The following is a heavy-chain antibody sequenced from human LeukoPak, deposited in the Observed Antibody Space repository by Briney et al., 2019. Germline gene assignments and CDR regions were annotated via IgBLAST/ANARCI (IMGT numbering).Heavy chain of an antibody. V-gene: IGHV4-39*07. D-gene: IGHD6-19*01. CDR3: ARSTSSGWYAFDY. Sequence: SETLSLTCTVSGGSITNSRYYWGWIRQPPGKGLEWIGSIYYSGSDYYNPSLKSRLTISVDTSKNQFSLKLSSVTAADTAVYYCARSTSSGWYAFDYWGQGTLVTVSS. CDR1: GGSITNSRYY. J-gene: IGHJ4*02. CDR2: IYYSGSD.